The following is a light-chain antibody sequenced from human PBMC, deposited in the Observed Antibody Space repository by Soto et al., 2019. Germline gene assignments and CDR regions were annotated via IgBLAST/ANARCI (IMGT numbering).Light chain of an antibody. CDR1: QSIDIN. CDR2: GAS. Sequence: EIVLTQSPATLSLSPGERVTLSCRASQSIDINLAWYQQKPGQAPRLLIYGASTRATDMSGTFSGRGSGTEFTLTISNVRPEDFAVYYCQQYRSWPRTFGQGTKVEIK. V-gene: IGKV3-15*01. CDR3: QQYRSWPRT. J-gene: IGKJ1*01.